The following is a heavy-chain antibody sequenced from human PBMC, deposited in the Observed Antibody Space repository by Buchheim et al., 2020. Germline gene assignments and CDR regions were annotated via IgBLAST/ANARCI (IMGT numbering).Heavy chain of an antibody. D-gene: IGHD3-22*01. CDR2: IRSKANSYAT. V-gene: IGHV3-73*01. J-gene: IGHJ3*02. Sequence: EVQLVESGGGLVQPGGSLKLSCAASGFTFSGSTMHWVRQASGKGLEWVGRIRSKANSYATAYAASVKGRFTISRDDSENTAYLQMNSLKTEDTAVYYCTRLSSPGYYYDTSAARSAFDIWGQGT. CDR3: TRLSSPGYYYDTSAARSAFDI. CDR1: GFTFSGST.